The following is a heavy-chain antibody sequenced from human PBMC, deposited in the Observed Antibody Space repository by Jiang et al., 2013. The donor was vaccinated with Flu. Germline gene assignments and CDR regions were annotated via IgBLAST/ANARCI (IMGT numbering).Heavy chain of an antibody. V-gene: IGHV3-23*01. Sequence: EVQLLESGGGLVQPGGSLRLSCAASGFTFSSYAMSWVRQAPGKGLEWVSAISGSGGSTYYADSVKGRFTISRDNSKNTLYLQMNSLRAEDTALYYCAKVGGRIAVAGNGEDYWGQGTLVTVSS. J-gene: IGHJ4*02. CDR3: AKVGGRIAVAGNGEDY. CDR1: GFTFSSYA. D-gene: IGHD6-19*01. CDR2: ISGSGGST.